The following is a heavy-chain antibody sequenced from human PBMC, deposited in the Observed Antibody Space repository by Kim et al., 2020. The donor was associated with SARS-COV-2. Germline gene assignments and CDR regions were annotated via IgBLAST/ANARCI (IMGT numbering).Heavy chain of an antibody. CDR2: ISYDGSNK. J-gene: IGHJ6*02. V-gene: IGHV3-30*18. D-gene: IGHD2-2*03. CDR1: GFTFSSYG. Sequence: GGSLRLSCAASGFTFSSYGMHWVRQAPGKGLEWVAVISYDGSNKYYADSVKGRFTISRDNSKNTLYLQMNSLRAEDTAVYYCAKDLVDIVVVPADMWYYYYYYGMDVWGQGTTVTVSS. CDR3: AKDLVDIVVVPADMWYYYYYYGMDV.